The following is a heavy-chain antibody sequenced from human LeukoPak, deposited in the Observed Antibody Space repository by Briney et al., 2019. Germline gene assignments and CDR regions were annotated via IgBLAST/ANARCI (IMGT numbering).Heavy chain of an antibody. CDR2: ISTSGSTL. CDR1: GFSFSSYE. CDR3: ARDGPGYSFDY. V-gene: IGHV3-48*03. Sequence: HPGGSLRLSCAASGFSFSSYEMNWVRQAPGKGLEWVSWISTSGSTLNYADSVKGRFTASRDNARNSLYLQMNSLRAEDTAVYYCARDGPGYSFDYWGQGTLVTVSS. J-gene: IGHJ4*02. D-gene: IGHD5-18*01.